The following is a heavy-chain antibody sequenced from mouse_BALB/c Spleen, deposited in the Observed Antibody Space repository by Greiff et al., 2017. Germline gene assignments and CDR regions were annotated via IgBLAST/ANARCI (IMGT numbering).Heavy chain of an antibody. CDR1: GFTFSSFG. V-gene: IGHV5-17*02. J-gene: IGHJ4*01. Sequence: EVNVVESGGGLVQPGGSRKLSCAASGFTFSSFGMHWVRQAPEKGLEWVAYISSGSSTIYYADTVKGRFTISRDNPKNTLFLQMTSLRSEDTAMYYCARSPYSGYAMDYWGQGTSVTVSS. CDR2: ISSGSSTI. D-gene: IGHD1-1*01. CDR3: ARSPYSGYAMDY.